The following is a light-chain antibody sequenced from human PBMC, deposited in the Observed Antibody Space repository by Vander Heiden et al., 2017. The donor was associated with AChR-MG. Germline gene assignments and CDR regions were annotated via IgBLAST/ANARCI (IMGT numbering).Light chain of an antibody. CDR2: AAS. V-gene: IGKV1-27*01. CDR3: QSDDNALRT. J-gene: IGKJ4*01. CDR1: QGINNY. Sequence: IQMTQSPSSLSASVGDRVIITCRASQGINNYVAWYQQKPGKVPKLLIYAASTLQSGVPSRFSGSGSGADFTLTISSLQPEDIATYSCQSDDNALRTFGGGTKVEIK.